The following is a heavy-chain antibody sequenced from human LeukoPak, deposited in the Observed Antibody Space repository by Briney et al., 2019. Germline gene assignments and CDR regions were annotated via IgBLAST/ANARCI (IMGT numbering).Heavy chain of an antibody. CDR1: GYTLKNYG. CDR3: ARSCCTDGAYYFYMDV. CDR2: ISIHNGNT. Sequence: ASVKVSCKTSGYTLKNYGLSWVRQAPGQGLEWMGWISIHNGNTRYAQKVQGRVSMTSDTATSTAYMELRGLRSDDTAVYTCARSCCTDGAYYFYMDVWGKGTTVTVSS. V-gene: IGHV1-18*01. J-gene: IGHJ6*03. D-gene: IGHD2-8*01.